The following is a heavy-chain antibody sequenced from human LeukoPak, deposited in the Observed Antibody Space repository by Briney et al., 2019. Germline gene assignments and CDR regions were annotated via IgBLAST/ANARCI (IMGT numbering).Heavy chain of an antibody. J-gene: IGHJ4*02. CDR2: ISSIGDST. D-gene: IGHD3-10*01. Sequence: GGSLRLSCSASGFTFSTYAIHWVRQAPGKGLEYVSSISSIGDSTYYADSVKGRFTIPRDNSKNTLFLQTSSLRAEDTAVYYCVKGGNSFGSGSYDYFDYWGQGTLVTVSS. CDR3: VKGGNSFGSGSYDYFDY. V-gene: IGHV3-64D*06. CDR1: GFTFSTYA.